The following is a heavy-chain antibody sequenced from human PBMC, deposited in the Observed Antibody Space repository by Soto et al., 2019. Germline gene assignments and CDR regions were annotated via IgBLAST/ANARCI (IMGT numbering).Heavy chain of an antibody. CDR2: IYYSGST. D-gene: IGHD2-21*01. CDR1: GGSISSYY. V-gene: IGHV4-59*01. CDR3: ARVPRGGDCFDY. J-gene: IGHJ4*02. Sequence: PSETLSLTCTVSGGSISSYYWSWIRQPPGKGLEWIGYIYYSGSTNYNPSLRSRVTISVNTSKNQFSLKLSSVTAADTAVYYCARVPRGGDCFDYWGQGTLVTVSS.